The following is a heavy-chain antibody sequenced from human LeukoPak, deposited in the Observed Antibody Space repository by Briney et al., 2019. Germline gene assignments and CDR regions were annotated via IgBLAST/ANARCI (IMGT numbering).Heavy chain of an antibody. CDR2: ISSTSNHI. V-gene: IGHV3-21*01. D-gene: IGHD6-19*01. CDR3: ARVPRYSSGWGVFDY. CDR1: GFTFNTYG. J-gene: IGHJ4*02. Sequence: GGSLRLSCAASGFTFNTYGMNWVRQAPGKGLELVSSISSTSNHIYYGDSVKGRFTISRDSARKSLYLQMNRLRADDTAVYYCARVPRYSSGWGVFDYWGQGALVTVSS.